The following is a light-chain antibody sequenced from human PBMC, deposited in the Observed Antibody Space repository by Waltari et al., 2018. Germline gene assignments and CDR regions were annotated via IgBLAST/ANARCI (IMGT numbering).Light chain of an antibody. Sequence: QSFLTQPPSASGTPGQRTTISCSGSSSNIGSSYVNWYQQLPGTAPNLVIYNNNQRPSGVPDRFSGSKYGTSASLTISGLQSEDEADYYCAGWDGTLNGYVFGAATKVTVL. J-gene: IGLJ1*01. CDR3: AGWDGTLNGYV. CDR2: NNN. CDR1: SSNIGSSY. V-gene: IGLV1-44*01.